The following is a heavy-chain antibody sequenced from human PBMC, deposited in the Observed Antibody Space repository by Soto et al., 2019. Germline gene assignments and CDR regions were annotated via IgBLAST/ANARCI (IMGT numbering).Heavy chain of an antibody. CDR2: INHSGST. CDR1: GGSFSGYY. V-gene: IGHV4-34*01. J-gene: IGHJ4*02. CDR3: ASRRDGYSYGLRRYYFDY. Sequence: SETLSLTCAVYGGSFSGYYWSWIRQPPGKGLEWIGEINHSGSTNYNPSLKSRVTISVDTSKNQFSLKLSSVTAADTAVYYCASRRDGYSYGLRRYYFDYWGQGTLVT. D-gene: IGHD5-18*01.